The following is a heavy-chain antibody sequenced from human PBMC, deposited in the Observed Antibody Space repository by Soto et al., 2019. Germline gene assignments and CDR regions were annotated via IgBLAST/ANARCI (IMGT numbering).Heavy chain of an antibody. CDR1: GGTLSSFITYP. Sequence: QVQLVQSGPEVKKPGSSVKVSCTTSGGTLSSFITYPINWVRQAPGQGPEWMGGIVPNVGTVNYAQRFQGRVTITSDKYTRTSYMELNNLRSEDTALYYCARRDTSGFRRYFDTCGHGHLVTVS. V-gene: IGHV1-69*06. CDR3: ARRDTSGFRRYFDT. J-gene: IGHJ4*01. D-gene: IGHD3-3*01. CDR2: IVPNVGTV.